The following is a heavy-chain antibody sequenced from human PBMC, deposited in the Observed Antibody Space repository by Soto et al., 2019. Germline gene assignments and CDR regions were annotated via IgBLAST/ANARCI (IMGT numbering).Heavy chain of an antibody. V-gene: IGHV1-69*06. CDR3: ARDRIQLRLGKYSFNGMDV. J-gene: IGHJ6*02. CDR1: GGTFSDFA. Sequence: QVQLVQSGAEMRKPGSSLRLSCKASGGTFSDFAFSWVRQAPGQGLEWLGGIVPRFGSPNYAQKFGGRVTTSADTSTSTVYMEVSSLRFDETAVYFCARDRIQLRLGKYSFNGMDVWGQGTTITVSS. CDR2: IVPRFGSP. D-gene: IGHD3-16*01.